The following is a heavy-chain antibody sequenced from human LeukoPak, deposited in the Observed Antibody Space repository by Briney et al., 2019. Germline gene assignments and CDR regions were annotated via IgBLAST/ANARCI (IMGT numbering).Heavy chain of an antibody. V-gene: IGHV4-30-2*01. D-gene: IGHD3-10*01. Sequence: SETLSLTCAVSGGSLSSGGYSWSWLRQPQGTGLEWIGYIYHSGSTYYNPSLKSRVTISVDRSKNQFSLKVSSVTAADTAVYYCARRDSGTYAYWGQGILVTVSS. J-gene: IGHJ4*02. CDR2: IYHSGST. CDR3: ARRDSGTYAY. CDR1: GGSLSSGGYS.